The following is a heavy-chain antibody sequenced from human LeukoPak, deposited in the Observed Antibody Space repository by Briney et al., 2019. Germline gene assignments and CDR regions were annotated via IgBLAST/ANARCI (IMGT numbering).Heavy chain of an antibody. J-gene: IGHJ1*01. CDR3: ARGTTFQD. V-gene: IGHV3-48*03. CDR1: GFTFSSHE. CDR2: ISSSGSII. Sequence: GGSLRLSCAGSGFTFSSHEMNWVRQAPGRGLEWVSYISSSGSIIYQADSVKGRFTISRDNAKKSLYLQMKNLRAEDTAVYYCARGTTFQDWGQGTLVTVSS. D-gene: IGHD4-11*01.